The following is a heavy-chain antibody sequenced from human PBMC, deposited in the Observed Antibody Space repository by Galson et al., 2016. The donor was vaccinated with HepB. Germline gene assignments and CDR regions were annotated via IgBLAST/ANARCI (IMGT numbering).Heavy chain of an antibody. CDR2: INPDSGDT. CDR1: GYSFTEYF. V-gene: IGHV1-2*06. D-gene: IGHD1-1*01. J-gene: IGHJ4*02. Sequence: SVKVSCKASGYSFTEYFLHWIRQLPGQEFEWMGRINPDSGDTEYPQKFHGRVTMTRDTSTSEVYLELTGLKLDDTAVYHCAREKIGATVGTFDSWGRGTLITVSS. CDR3: AREKIGATVGTFDS.